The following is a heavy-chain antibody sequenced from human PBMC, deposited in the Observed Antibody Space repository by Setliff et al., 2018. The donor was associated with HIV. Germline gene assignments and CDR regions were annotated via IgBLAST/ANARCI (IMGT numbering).Heavy chain of an antibody. Sequence: SVKVSCKASGGSFRNNVINWVRQAPGQGLEWMGGIIPMFVGTANYAQKFQDRVTITADESTSTVYMELSSLRSEDTAVYYCARGAGNPHWYYDTWSGPSSGYFQHWGQGTLVTVSS. CDR1: GGSFRNNV. CDR3: ARGAGNPHWYYDTWSGPSSGYFQH. D-gene: IGHD3-3*01. J-gene: IGHJ1*01. V-gene: IGHV1-69*13. CDR2: IIPMFVGTA.